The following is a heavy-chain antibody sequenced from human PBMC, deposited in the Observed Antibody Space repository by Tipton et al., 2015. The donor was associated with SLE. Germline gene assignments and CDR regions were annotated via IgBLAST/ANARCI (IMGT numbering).Heavy chain of an antibody. Sequence: SLRLSCAASGFTFSSYSMNWVRQAPGKGLEWVAVISYDGSNEYYADSVKGRFTISRDNSKNTLYLQMNSLRAEDTAVYYCAKVTGTVIFDAFDIWGQGTMVTVSS. V-gene: IGHV3-30*18. D-gene: IGHD2-21*01. CDR1: GFTFSSYS. CDR2: ISYDGSNE. CDR3: AKVTGTVIFDAFDI. J-gene: IGHJ3*02.